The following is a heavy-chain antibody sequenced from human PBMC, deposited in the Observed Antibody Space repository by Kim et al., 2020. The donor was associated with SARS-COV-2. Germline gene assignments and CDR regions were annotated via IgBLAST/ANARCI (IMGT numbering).Heavy chain of an antibody. Sequence: YYHPSLKSRVTISVDTSKNQFSLKLSSVTAADTAVYYCARTVAGPDAFDIWGQGTMVTVSS. J-gene: IGHJ3*02. V-gene: IGHV4-31*02. D-gene: IGHD6-19*01. CDR3: ARTVAGPDAFDI.